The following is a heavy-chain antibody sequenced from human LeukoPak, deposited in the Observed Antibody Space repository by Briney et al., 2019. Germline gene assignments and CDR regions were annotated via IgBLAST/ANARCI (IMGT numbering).Heavy chain of an antibody. CDR3: ARGSGYHGRNFDY. J-gene: IGHJ4*02. D-gene: IGHD5-12*01. CDR1: GASISSYH. Sequence: PSETLSLTCTVSGASISSYHWTWIRQPAGKGLEWIGRISTTGSTNYNPSLKSRVTISVDKSKNQFSLKLTSVTAADTAVYYCARGSGYHGRNFDYWGQGTLVTVSS. V-gene: IGHV4-4*07. CDR2: ISTTGST.